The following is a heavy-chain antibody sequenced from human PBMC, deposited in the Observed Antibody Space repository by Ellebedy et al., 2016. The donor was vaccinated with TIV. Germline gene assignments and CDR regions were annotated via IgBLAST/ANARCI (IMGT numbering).Heavy chain of an antibody. Sequence: AASVKVSCKASGYTFSSYYMHWVRQAPGQGLEWMGIINPSGGSTTYAQSLQGRVTMTRDTSTTTVYMKLSSLRSEDTAVYNCARSRSSGWLHTPDYWGRGTLVIVSS. CDR1: GYTFSSYY. J-gene: IGHJ4*02. CDR3: ARSRSSGWLHTPDY. CDR2: INPSGGST. D-gene: IGHD6-19*01. V-gene: IGHV1-46*04.